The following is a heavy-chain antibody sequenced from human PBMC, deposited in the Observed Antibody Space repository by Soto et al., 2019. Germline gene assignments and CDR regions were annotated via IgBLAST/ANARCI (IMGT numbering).Heavy chain of an antibody. V-gene: IGHV1-3*01. CDR2: INAGNGNT. CDR1: GYTFTSYA. D-gene: IGHD6-13*01. J-gene: IGHJ4*02. CDR3: ARDQNIGSWAPIDY. Sequence: EASVKVSCKASGYTFTSYAMHWVRQAPGQRLEWMGWINAGNGNTKYSQKFQGRVTITRDTSASTAYMELSSLRSEDTAVYYCARDQNIGSWAPIDYWGQGTLVTVSS.